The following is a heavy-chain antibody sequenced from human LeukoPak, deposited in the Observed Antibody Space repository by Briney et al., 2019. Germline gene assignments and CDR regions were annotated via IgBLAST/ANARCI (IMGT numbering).Heavy chain of an antibody. CDR2: ISSSGGNI. D-gene: IGHD3-3*01. CDR3: ARGLRYTILGGDYY. CDR1: GFTFSSYD. V-gene: IGHV3-48*03. J-gene: IGHJ4*02. Sequence: GGSLRLSCAASGFTFSSYDVKWVRQAPGKGLEWVSHISSSGGNICYADSVKGRFTISRDNAKNSLYLQMNSLRADDTAVYYCARGLRYTILGGDYYWGQGALVTVSS.